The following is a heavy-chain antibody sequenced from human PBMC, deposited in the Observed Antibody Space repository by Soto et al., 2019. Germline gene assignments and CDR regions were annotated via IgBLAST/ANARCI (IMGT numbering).Heavy chain of an antibody. J-gene: IGHJ4*02. CDR2: MYYSGST. V-gene: IGHV4-39*01. CDR3: ASLSVAGKKIDY. CDR1: GGSISSNGYY. Sequence: SETLSLTCTVSGGSISSNGYYWGWIRQPPGKGLEWIGSMYYSGSTHYNPSLKSRVTISVDTSKNQFSLKLNSVTAADTAVYYCASLSVAGKKIDYWGQGTLVTVSS. D-gene: IGHD6-19*01.